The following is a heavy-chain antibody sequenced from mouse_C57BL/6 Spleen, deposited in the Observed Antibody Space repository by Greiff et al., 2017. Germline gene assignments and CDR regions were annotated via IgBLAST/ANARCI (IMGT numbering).Heavy chain of an antibody. Sequence: QVQLQQSGPGLVQPSQSLSITCTVSGFSLTSYGVHWVRQSPGKGLEWLGVIWRGGSTDYNAAFMSRLSITKDNSKSQVFFKMNRLQADDTAIYYCAKNSSPFYAMDYWGQGTSVTVSS. CDR3: AKNSSPFYAMDY. J-gene: IGHJ4*01. CDR2: IWRGGST. V-gene: IGHV2-5*01. CDR1: GFSLTSYG. D-gene: IGHD1-1*01.